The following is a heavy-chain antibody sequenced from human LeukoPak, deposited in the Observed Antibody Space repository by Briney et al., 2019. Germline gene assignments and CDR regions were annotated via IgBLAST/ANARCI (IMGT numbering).Heavy chain of an antibody. V-gene: IGHV5-51*01. CDR3: ARQGSHFDY. Sequence: GQSRNSSCPGSGYSFPTYWIAWARQMPGKGLEWMGIIYPGDSDTRYSPSFHGQVTISADKSISTAYLQWSSLKASDTAMYCCARQGSHFDYWAQGTLVTVSS. CDR2: IYPGDSDT. CDR1: GYSFPTYW. J-gene: IGHJ4*02.